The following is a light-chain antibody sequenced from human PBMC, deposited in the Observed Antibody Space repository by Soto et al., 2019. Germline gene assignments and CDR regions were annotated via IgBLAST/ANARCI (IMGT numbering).Light chain of an antibody. V-gene: IGKV3-15*01. Sequence: EILMTQSPATLSLSPGERATLSCRASQSITRNLAWYQQTPGQAPRLLIYGASTRATGIPARFSGSGSGTEFTLTIGILQSEDFAVYYCQQYNNWPRWTFGEGTKVDIK. CDR2: GAS. CDR3: QQYNNWPRWT. CDR1: QSITRN. J-gene: IGKJ1*01.